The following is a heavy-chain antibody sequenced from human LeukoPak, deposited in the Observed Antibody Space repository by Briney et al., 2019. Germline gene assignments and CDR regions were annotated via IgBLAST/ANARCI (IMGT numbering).Heavy chain of an antibody. D-gene: IGHD3-10*01. V-gene: IGHV4-59*01. J-gene: IGHJ4*02. CDR3: ARADLIRGVIIVDH. CDR2: KYYSGGT. CDR1: SGSISNYY. Sequence: SETLSLTCTVSSGSISNYYWSWIRQPPGKGLEWIGYKYYSGGTNYNPSLKSRVTISEETSKNQFSLKLSSVTAADTAVYYCARADLIRGVIIVDHWGPGTLVTVSS.